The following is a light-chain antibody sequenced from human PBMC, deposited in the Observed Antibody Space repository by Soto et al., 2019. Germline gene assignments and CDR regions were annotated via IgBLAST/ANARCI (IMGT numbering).Light chain of an antibody. V-gene: IGLV1-44*01. Sequence: SLLTQPPPASGTPGQRVPIPFFGSRPNIGSNTVNWYQQLPGTAPKLLIYSNNQRPSGVPDRFSGSKSGTSASLAISGLQSEDEADYYCAAWDDSLNGYVFGTGTKVTVL. CDR3: AAWDDSLNGYV. J-gene: IGLJ1*01. CDR1: RPNIGSNT. CDR2: SNN.